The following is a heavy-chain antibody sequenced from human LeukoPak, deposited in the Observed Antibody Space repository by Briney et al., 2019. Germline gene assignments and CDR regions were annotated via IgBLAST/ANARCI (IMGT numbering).Heavy chain of an antibody. CDR1: GGSISSYY. D-gene: IGHD2-21*02. CDR2: IYYSGST. V-gene: IGHV4-59*12. J-gene: IGHJ3*02. CDR3: ARADVVVTAIPHAFDI. Sequence: SSETLSLTCTVSGGSISSYYWSWIRQPPGKGLEWIGYIYYSGSTNYNPSLKSRVTISVDTSKNQFSLKLSSVTAADTAVYYCARADVVVTAIPHAFDIWGQGTMVTVSS.